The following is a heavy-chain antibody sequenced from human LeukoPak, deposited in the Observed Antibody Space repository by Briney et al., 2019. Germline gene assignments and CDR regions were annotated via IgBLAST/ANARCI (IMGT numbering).Heavy chain of an antibody. D-gene: IGHD1-26*01. CDR2: IKSKTDGGTT. CDR3: TTGESGSYPFDY. J-gene: IGHJ4*02. Sequence: GGSLRLSCAASGFTFSNAWMSWVRQAPGKGREWVGRIKSKTDGGTTDYAAPVKGRFTISRDDSKNTLYLQMNSLKTEDTAVYYCTTGESGSYPFDYWGQGTLVTVSS. V-gene: IGHV3-15*01. CDR1: GFTFSNAW.